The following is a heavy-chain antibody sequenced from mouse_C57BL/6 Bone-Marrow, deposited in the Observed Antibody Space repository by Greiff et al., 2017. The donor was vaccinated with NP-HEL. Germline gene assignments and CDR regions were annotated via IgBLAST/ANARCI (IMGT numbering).Heavy chain of an antibody. CDR2: INPGSGGT. J-gene: IGHJ2*01. V-gene: IGHV1-54*01. D-gene: IGHD4-1*01. Sequence: VQLQQSGAELVRPGTSVKVSCKASGYAFTNYLIEWVKQRPGQGLEWIGVINPGSGGTNYNEKFKGKATLTADKSSSTAYMQLSSLTSEDSAVYFCAREGTGTPVFDYWGQGTTLTVSS. CDR1: GYAFTNYL. CDR3: AREGTGTPVFDY.